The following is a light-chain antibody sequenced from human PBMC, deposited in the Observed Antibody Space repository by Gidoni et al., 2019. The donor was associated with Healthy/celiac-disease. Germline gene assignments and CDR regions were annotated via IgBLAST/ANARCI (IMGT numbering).Light chain of an antibody. CDR1: QSVSSY. CDR3: QQRSNWPPWFT. Sequence: EIVLTHSPATLSLSPGERATLSCRASQSVSSYLAWYQQNPGQAPRLLIYDASNRATGSPARFSGSGSGTDFTLTISSLEPEDFAVYYCQQRSNWPPWFTFGPGTKVDIK. V-gene: IGKV3-11*01. J-gene: IGKJ3*01. CDR2: DAS.